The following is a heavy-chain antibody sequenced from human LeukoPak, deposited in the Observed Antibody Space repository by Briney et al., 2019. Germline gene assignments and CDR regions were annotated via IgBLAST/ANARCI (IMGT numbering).Heavy chain of an antibody. J-gene: IGHJ6*02. CDR3: ARDPYSSTWSYGMDV. V-gene: IGHV3-7*05. Sequence: PGGSLRLSCAASGFIFSSYWMSWVRQAPGKGLEWVANIKQDGSEEVYVDSVKGRFTISRDNAKNSLFLQMNTLGAEDTAVYYCARDPYSSTWSYGMDVWGQGTTVTVSS. CDR2: IKQDGSEE. CDR1: GFIFSSYW. D-gene: IGHD6-6*01.